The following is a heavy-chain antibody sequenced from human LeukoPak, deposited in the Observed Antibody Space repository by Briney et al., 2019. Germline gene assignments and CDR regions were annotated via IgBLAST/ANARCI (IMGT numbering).Heavy chain of an antibody. CDR2: IYYSGST. D-gene: IGHD5-12*01. J-gene: IGHJ3*02. Sequence: SETLSLTCTVSGGSISSYYWSWVRQPPGKGLEWIGYIYYSGSTNYKPSLKSRVTISVDTSKNQFSLKLSSVTAADTAVYYCARYPGLLRLRANDAFEIWGQGRKATVSS. CDR3: ARYPGLLRLRANDAFEI. CDR1: GGSISSYY. V-gene: IGHV4-59*01.